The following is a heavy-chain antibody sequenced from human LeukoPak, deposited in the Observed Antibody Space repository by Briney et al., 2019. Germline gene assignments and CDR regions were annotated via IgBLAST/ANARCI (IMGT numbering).Heavy chain of an antibody. Sequence: GGSLRLSCAASGFTFSSYAMSWVRQAPGKGLEWVSAISGSGGSTYYADSVKGRFTISRDNSKNTLYLQMNSLRAEDTAVYYCAKFKSVGSWLRSVRLYYYYMDVWGKGTTVTISS. D-gene: IGHD5-12*01. V-gene: IGHV3-23*01. CDR3: AKFKSVGSWLRSVRLYYYYMDV. CDR1: GFTFSSYA. CDR2: ISGSGGST. J-gene: IGHJ6*03.